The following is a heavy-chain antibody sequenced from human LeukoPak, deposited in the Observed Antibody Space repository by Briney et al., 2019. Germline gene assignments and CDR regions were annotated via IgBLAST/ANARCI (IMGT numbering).Heavy chain of an antibody. J-gene: IGHJ4*02. D-gene: IGHD2-21*01. Sequence: GGSLRLSCVASGFSFSSHWVHWVRHAPGKRLVWVSRISDDGSYTSNVDSVKGRFTISRDNVNNMLYLHMNSLRAEDTAVYYCASFGISWRSSYWGQGTLVTVSS. CDR1: GFSFSSHW. CDR3: ASFGISWRSSY. CDR2: ISDDGSYT. V-gene: IGHV3-74*01.